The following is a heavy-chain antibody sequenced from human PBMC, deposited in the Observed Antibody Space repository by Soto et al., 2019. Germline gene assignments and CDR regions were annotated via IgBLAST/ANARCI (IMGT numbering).Heavy chain of an antibody. CDR2: IYPADSKT. D-gene: IGHD6-25*01. CDR3: TSGHTQSGRFYSGMDV. J-gene: IGHJ6*02. V-gene: IGHV5-51*01. Sequence: LKISCKGSGYSFTSYWIGWVRQMPGRGLEWMGIIYPADSKTRYSPAFQGQVTISTDKSTSTAYLQWSSLKASDTAMYYCTSGHTQSGRFYSGMDVWGQGTTVTVSS. CDR1: GYSFTSYW.